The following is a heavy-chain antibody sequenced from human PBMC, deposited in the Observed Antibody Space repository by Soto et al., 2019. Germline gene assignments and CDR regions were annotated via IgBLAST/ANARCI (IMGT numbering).Heavy chain of an antibody. V-gene: IGHV4-59*01. CDR3: AREGGGSYFDY. CDR2: IYYSGST. D-gene: IGHD1-26*01. Sequence: SETLSLTCTVSGGSISSYYWSWIRQPPGKGLEWIGYIYYSGSTNYNPSLKSRVTISVDTSKNQFSLKLSSVTAADTAVYYCAREGGGSYFDYWGQGTLVTVSS. J-gene: IGHJ4*02. CDR1: GGSISSYY.